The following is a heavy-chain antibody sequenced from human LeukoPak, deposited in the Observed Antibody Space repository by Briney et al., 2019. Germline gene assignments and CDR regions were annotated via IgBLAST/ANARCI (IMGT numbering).Heavy chain of an antibody. J-gene: IGHJ6*03. D-gene: IGHD5-24*01. Sequence: GESLKISCKGSGYSFTSYWIGWVRQMPGKGLEWMGIIYPGDSDTRYSPSFHGQVTISADKSISTAYLQWSSLKASDTAMYYCARRVEMATITGYYYYMDVWGKGTTVTVSS. CDR3: ARRVEMATITGYYYYMDV. V-gene: IGHV5-51*01. CDR1: GYSFTSYW. CDR2: IYPGDSDT.